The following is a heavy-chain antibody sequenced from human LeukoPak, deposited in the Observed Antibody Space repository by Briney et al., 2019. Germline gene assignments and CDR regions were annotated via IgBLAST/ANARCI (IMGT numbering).Heavy chain of an antibody. CDR3: ARYFGKYRLYNFDY. D-gene: IGHD5-18*01. CDR2: INHSGST. Sequence: SETLSLTCAVYGGSFSGYYWSWIRQPPGKGLEWIGEINHSGSTNYNPSLKSRVTISVDTSKNQFSLKLSSVTAADTAVYYCARYFGKYRLYNFDYWGQGTLVTVSS. V-gene: IGHV4-34*01. J-gene: IGHJ4*02. CDR1: GGSFSGYY.